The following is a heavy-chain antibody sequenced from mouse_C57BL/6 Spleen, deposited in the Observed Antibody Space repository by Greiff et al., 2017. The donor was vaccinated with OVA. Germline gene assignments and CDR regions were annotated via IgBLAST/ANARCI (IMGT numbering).Heavy chain of an antibody. CDR2: IRNKANGYTT. D-gene: IGHD2-2*01. CDR1: GFTFTDYY. J-gene: IGHJ1*03. CDR3: ARSIYYGYDRYFDV. V-gene: IGHV7-3*01. Sequence: EVKLLESGGGLVQPGGSLSLSCAASGFTFTDYYMSWVRQPPGKALEWLGFIRNKANGYTTEYSASVKGRFTISRDNSQSILYLQMNALRAEDSATYYCARSIYYGYDRYFDVWGTGTTVTVSS.